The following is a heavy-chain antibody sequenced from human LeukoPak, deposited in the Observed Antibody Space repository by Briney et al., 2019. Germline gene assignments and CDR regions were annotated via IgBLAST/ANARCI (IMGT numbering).Heavy chain of an antibody. Sequence: SVKICLKASGDTFSGGPGSLARQAPGQGLESMGGIIPIFGTANYAQKFQGRVTITADESTSTAYMVLSSLRSEDTAVYYCYNNERYYEAFDYWGRGTLVTVSS. J-gene: IGHJ4*02. CDR1: GDTFSGGP. D-gene: IGHD1-26*01. CDR3: YNNERYYEAFDY. CDR2: IIPIFGTA. V-gene: IGHV1-69*01.